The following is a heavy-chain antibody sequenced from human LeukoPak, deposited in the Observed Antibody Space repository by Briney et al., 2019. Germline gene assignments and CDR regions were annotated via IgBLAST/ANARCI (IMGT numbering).Heavy chain of an antibody. CDR2: IYYSGST. D-gene: IGHD2-2*01. CDR3: ARRAIVVVPAAYDYYYGMDV. Sequence: SETLSLTCTVSGGSISSSSYYWGWIRQPPGKGLEWIGSIYYSGSTYYNPSLKSRVTISVDTSKNQFSLKLSSVTAADTAVYYCARRAIVVVPAAYDYYYGMDVWGQGTTVTVSS. V-gene: IGHV4-39*01. J-gene: IGHJ6*02. CDR1: GGSISSSSYY.